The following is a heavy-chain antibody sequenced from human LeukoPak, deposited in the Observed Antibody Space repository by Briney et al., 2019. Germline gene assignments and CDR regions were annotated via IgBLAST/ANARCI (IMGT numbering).Heavy chain of an antibody. CDR3: AREERGITGTTFYYYYYMDV. CDR2: IYNSGRT. Sequence: SETLSLTCTVSGGSISSYYWSWIRQPPGKGMEWIGYIYNSGRTNYNPSLKSRVTISIDTSKNQISLKLSSVTAADTAVYYCAREERGITGTTFYYYYYMDVWGKGTTVTVSS. CDR1: GGSISSYY. D-gene: IGHD1-7*01. J-gene: IGHJ6*03. V-gene: IGHV4-59*01.